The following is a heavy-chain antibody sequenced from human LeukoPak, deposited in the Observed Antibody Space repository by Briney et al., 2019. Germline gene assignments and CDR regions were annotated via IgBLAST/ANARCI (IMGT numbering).Heavy chain of an antibody. D-gene: IGHD2-21*02. V-gene: IGHV3-7*03. CDR3: AKAISVVTAGNDAFDI. CDR2: IKQDGSEK. Sequence: GGSLRLSCAASGFTFSSYWMSWVRQAPGKGLEWVANIKQDGSEKYYVDSVKGRFTISRDNAKNSLYLEMSSLRAEDTALYYCAKAISVVTAGNDAFDIWGQGTMVTVSS. J-gene: IGHJ3*02. CDR1: GFTFSSYW.